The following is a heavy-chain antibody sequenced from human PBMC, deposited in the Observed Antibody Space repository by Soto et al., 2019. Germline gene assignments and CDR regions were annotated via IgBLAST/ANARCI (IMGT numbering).Heavy chain of an antibody. Sequence: GGSLRLSCEASGFNFGAYAMSWVRQAPGKGLEWVSGISGSSSGTYYTDSVKGRFAISRDNSKNTVYLQMNSLRGEDTAVYYCAKDRSENFWVYYYAMDVWGQGTAVTVSS. D-gene: IGHD6-19*01. CDR3: AKDRSENFWVYYYAMDV. J-gene: IGHJ6*02. CDR2: ISGSSSGT. CDR1: GFNFGAYA. V-gene: IGHV3-23*01.